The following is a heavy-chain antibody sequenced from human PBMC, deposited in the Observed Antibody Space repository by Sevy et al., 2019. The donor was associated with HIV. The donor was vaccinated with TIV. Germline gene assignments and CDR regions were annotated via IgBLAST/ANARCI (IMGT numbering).Heavy chain of an antibody. CDR3: AREGSAYDTYYYHYAMDV. Sequence: GESLKISCAASVFTFKSYWMTWVRQAPGKGLEWVANINQDGSEKYYSDSLKGRFSISRDNSKNSVHLQINTLRAEDTAVYYCAREGSAYDTYYYHYAMDVWGQGTTVTVSS. J-gene: IGHJ6*02. CDR2: INQDGSEK. V-gene: IGHV3-7*01. D-gene: IGHD5-12*01. CDR1: VFTFKSYW.